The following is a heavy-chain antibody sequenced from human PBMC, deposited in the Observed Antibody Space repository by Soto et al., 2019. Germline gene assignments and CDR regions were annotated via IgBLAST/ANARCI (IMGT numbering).Heavy chain of an antibody. CDR3: ASQSSEWLLFAS. CDR2: ISSSSSTI. J-gene: IGHJ4*02. V-gene: IGHV3-48*01. CDR1: GFTFSSYS. Sequence: EVQLVESGGGLVQPGGSLRLSCAASGFTFSSYSMNWVRQAPGKGLEWVSYISSSSSTIYYADSVKGRFTISRDNAKNSLYLQMNSLRVEDTAVYYCASQSSEWLLFASWGQGNLVTVSS. D-gene: IGHD5-12*01.